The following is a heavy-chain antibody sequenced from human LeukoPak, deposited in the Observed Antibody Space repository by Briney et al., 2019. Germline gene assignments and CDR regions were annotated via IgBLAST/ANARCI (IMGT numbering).Heavy chain of an antibody. J-gene: IGHJ4*02. Sequence: SETLSLTCAVSGYSISSGYYWGWIRQPPGKGLEWIGSIYHSGNTYYNPSLKSRVTISVDTSKNQFSLKLSSVTAADTAVYYYARRAGGNDFDYWGQGTLVTVSS. V-gene: IGHV4-38-2*01. CDR2: IYHSGNT. CDR1: GYSISSGYY. D-gene: IGHD4-23*01. CDR3: ARRAGGNDFDY.